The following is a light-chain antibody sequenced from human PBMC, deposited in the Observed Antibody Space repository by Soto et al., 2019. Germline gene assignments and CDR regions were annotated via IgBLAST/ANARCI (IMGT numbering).Light chain of an antibody. CDR1: QSILYSSNNNNY. CDR2: WAS. V-gene: IGKV4-1*01. Sequence: DIVMTQSPDSLAVSLGERATINCKSSQSILYSSNNNNYLAWYRQKPGQPPKLLIYWASTRESGVPDRFSGSGSGTDFTLTISGLQAEDVAVYYCQQFYDTPYTFGQGTKLEIK. J-gene: IGKJ2*01. CDR3: QQFYDTPYT.